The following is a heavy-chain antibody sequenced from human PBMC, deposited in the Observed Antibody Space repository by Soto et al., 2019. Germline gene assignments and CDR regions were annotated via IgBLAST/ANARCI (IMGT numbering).Heavy chain of an antibody. CDR3: VRGVLS. V-gene: IGHV4-31*03. J-gene: IGHJ1*01. Sequence: QVQLQESGPGLVKASQTLSLTCNVSGGSISSGGYYWTWIRQHPGKGLEGIANIHHRGSTFYNPSLKGRVSLSVDTSKHQFSLKLSSVTAAHPAVYFCVRGVLSWGQGTLVTVSS. CDR2: IHHRGST. D-gene: IGHD3-10*01. CDR1: GGSISSGGYY.